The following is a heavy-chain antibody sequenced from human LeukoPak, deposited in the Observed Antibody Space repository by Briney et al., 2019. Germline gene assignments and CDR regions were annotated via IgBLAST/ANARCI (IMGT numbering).Heavy chain of an antibody. V-gene: IGHV3-74*01. D-gene: IGHD2-15*01. J-gene: IGHJ4*02. CDR1: GFTLSSYY. CDR3: AQGGSPGALDY. Sequence: GGSLRLSCVASGFTLSSYYMHWVRQVPGKGLVWVSCINGDGSSTKYADSVKGRFTISRDNAKNTLYLQVNSLRAEDTAVYYCAQGGSPGALDYWGRGTLVTVSS. CDR2: INGDGSST.